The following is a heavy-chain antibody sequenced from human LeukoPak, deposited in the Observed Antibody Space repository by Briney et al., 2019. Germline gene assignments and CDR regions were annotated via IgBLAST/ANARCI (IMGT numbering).Heavy chain of an antibody. D-gene: IGHD3-22*01. CDR1: GVSISGHH. Sequence: SQTLSLTCTVSGVSISGHHWTWIRQPPGTGLEWIGYFYDSGDFNYNPSLKSRVTIFMDMSNNQFSLTMSSVTAADTAMYYCASSGYYSYYFDYWGQGTLVTVSS. CDR2: FYDSGDF. J-gene: IGHJ4*02. V-gene: IGHV4-4*08. CDR3: ASSGYYSYYFDY.